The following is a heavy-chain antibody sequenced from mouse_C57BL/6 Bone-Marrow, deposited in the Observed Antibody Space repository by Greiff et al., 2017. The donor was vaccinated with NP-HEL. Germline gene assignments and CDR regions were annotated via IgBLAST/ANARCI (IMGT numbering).Heavy chain of an antibody. Sequence: VQVVESGPGLVAPSQSLSITCTVSGSSLPSFALSWVRQPPGKGLEWLGVIWTGGGTKYNSALKSRLSISKDNSKSQVFLKMNSLQTDDTARYYCARNLNWYYFDYWGQGTTLTVSS. CDR2: IWTGGGT. CDR3: ARNLNWYYFDY. V-gene: IGHV2-9-1*01. J-gene: IGHJ2*01. CDR1: GSSLPSFA. D-gene: IGHD4-1*01.